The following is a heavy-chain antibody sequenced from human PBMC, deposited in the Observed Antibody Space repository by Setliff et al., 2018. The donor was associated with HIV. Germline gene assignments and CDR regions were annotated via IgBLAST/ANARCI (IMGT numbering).Heavy chain of an antibody. CDR3: AKPTSGMYPRAFDL. Sequence: GGSLRLSCAAFGCGYSTFDMDWVRQTPGKGLEWVADVSPDGYEKRYADFAKGRFTVSRDNSKNILFLQMGSLGAEDTGIYYCAKPTSGMYPRAFDLWGRGTVVTVSS. V-gene: IGHV3-23*01. CDR1: GCGYSTFD. D-gene: IGHD1-26*01. J-gene: IGHJ3*01. CDR2: VSPDGYEK.